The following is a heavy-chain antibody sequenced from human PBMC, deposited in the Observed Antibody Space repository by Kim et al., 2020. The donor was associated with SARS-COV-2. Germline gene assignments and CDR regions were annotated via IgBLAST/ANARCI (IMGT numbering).Heavy chain of an antibody. CDR2: IYTSGST. Sequence: SETLSLTCTVSGGSISSGSYYWSWIRQPAGKGLEWIGRIYTSGSTNYNPSLKSRVTISVDTSKNQFSLKLSSVTAADTAVYYCARDRAYEGSGLYYFDYWGQGTLVTVSS. D-gene: IGHD5-12*01. CDR1: GGSISSGSYY. V-gene: IGHV4-61*02. CDR3: ARDRAYEGSGLYYFDY. J-gene: IGHJ4*02.